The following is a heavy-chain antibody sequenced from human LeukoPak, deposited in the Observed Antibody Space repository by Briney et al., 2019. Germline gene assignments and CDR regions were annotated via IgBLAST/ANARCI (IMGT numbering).Heavy chain of an antibody. V-gene: IGHV3-7*01. CDR3: ARDSNRLYYYGSSGYGGAFDI. J-gene: IGHJ3*02. CDR1: GFTFSSYW. Sequence: PGGSLRLSCAASGFTFSSYWMSWVRQAPGKGLEWVANIKQDGSEKYYVDSVKGRFTISRDNAKNSLYLQMNSLRAEDTAVYYCARDSNRLYYYGSSGYGGAFDIWGQGTMVTVSS. D-gene: IGHD3-22*01. CDR2: IKQDGSEK.